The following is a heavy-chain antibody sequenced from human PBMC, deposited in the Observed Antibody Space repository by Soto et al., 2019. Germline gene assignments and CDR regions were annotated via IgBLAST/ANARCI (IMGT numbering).Heavy chain of an antibody. CDR1: GYTFTSYY. CDR3: ARLGVTIFGVVIGFDY. Sequence: QVQLVQSGAEVKKPGASVKGSCKASGYTFTSYYMHWVRQAPGQGLEWMGIINPSGGSTSYAQKFQGRVTMTRDTSTSTVYMELSSLRSEDTAVYYCARLGVTIFGVVIGFDYWGQGTLVTVSS. V-gene: IGHV1-46*03. J-gene: IGHJ4*02. CDR2: INPSGGST. D-gene: IGHD3-3*01.